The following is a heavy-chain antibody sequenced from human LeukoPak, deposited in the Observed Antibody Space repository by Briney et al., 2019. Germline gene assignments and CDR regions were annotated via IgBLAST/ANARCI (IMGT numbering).Heavy chain of an antibody. D-gene: IGHD6-19*01. J-gene: IGHJ1*01. CDR1: GYTFTSYG. CDR2: ISAYNGNT. CDR3: AIRARRDSSGWYPY. V-gene: IGHV1-18*01. Sequence: ASVKVSCKASGYTFTSYGISWVRQAPGQGLEWMGWISAYNGNTNYAQKLQGRVTMTTDTSTSTAYMELRSLRSDDTAVYYCAIRARRDSSGWYPYWGQGTLVTVSS.